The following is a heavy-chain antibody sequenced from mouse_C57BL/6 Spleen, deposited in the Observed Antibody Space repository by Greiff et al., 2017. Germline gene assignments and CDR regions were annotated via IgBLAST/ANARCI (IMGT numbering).Heavy chain of an antibody. CDR3: AREGGSTMTMDY. CDR2: INPGSGGT. J-gene: IGHJ4*01. CDR1: GYAFTNYL. V-gene: IGHV1-54*01. Sequence: QVQLQQSGAELVRPGTSVKVSCKASGYAFTNYLIEWVKQRPGQGLEWIGVINPGSGGTNYNEKFKGKATLTADQSSSTAYMQLSSLTSEDSAVYFCAREGGSTMTMDYWGQGTSVTVSS. D-gene: IGHD2-4*01.